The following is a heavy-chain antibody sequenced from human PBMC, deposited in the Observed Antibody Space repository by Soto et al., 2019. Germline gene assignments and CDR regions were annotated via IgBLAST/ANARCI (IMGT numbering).Heavy chain of an antibody. D-gene: IGHD3-22*01. J-gene: IGHJ3*01. Sequence: QVQLIQSEAEVKKPGSSVRVSCTASGGIFGSHGFSWVRQAPGQRLEWVGGFIPIFRTLTYTEKFQARVRLAAAYSTNVVYFDLCILTSEDTAVYYCVRDRCIYYCDPHDEFVASDYEVWGQGTMVSVSS. CDR3: VRDRCIYYCDPHDEFVASDYEV. V-gene: IGHV1-69*01. CDR1: GGIFGSHG. CDR2: FIPIFRTL.